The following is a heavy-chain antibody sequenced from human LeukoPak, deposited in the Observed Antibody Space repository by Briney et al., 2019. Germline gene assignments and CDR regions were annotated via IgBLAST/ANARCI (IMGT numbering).Heavy chain of an antibody. CDR2: IYYSGST. D-gene: IGHD3-3*01. Sequence: SETLSLTCTVSGGSISISSYYWGWIRQPPGKGLEWIGSIYYSGSTYYNPSLKSRVTISVDTSKNQFSLKLSSVTAADTAVYYCARISYYDFWSGYYYHDMDVWGKGTTVTVSS. CDR3: ARISYYDFWSGYYYHDMDV. J-gene: IGHJ6*03. CDR1: GGSISISSYY. V-gene: IGHV4-39*01.